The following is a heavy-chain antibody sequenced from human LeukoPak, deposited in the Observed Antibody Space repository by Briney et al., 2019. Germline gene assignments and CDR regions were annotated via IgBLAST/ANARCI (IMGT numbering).Heavy chain of an antibody. J-gene: IGHJ4*02. V-gene: IGHV1-2*02. Sequence: GASVRVSCKASGSFTGEYVHWVRQAPGQGLEWLGWINPDTGGTNFAQKFQGRVTMAGDTSISTAYMELSSLTSDDTAIYFCARDRIAPAGSIIDYWGQGTLVTVSS. CDR3: ARDRIAPAGSIIDY. D-gene: IGHD6-13*01. CDR1: GSFTGEY. CDR2: INPDTGGT.